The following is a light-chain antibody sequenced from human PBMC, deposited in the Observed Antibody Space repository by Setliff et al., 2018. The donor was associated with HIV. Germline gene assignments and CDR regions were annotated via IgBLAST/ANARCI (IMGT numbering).Light chain of an antibody. CDR2: DFT. CDR3: TSYTSSDTYV. CDR1: KSDIGGYNY. Sequence: ALAQPASVSAAPGLSITISCTGTKSDIGGYNYVSWYVQEPGKAPKLIMYDFTSRPSGISNRFSGSKSGNTASLTISGLRAEDEGDYYCTSYTSSDTYVFGTGTKVTVL. J-gene: IGLJ1*01. V-gene: IGLV2-14*03.